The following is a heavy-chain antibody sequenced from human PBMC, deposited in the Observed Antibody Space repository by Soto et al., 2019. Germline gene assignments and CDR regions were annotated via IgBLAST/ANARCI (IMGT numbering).Heavy chain of an antibody. D-gene: IGHD1-20*01. CDR3: ARYKSNYYYGMDV. CDR2: IYYSGIT. CDR1: GGSISSYY. V-gene: IGHV4-59*01. J-gene: IGHJ6*02. Sequence: SETLSLTCTVSGGSISSYYGSWIRQPPGKGLKWIVYIYYSGITNYNHSLKSRVTISVDTSKNQFSLKLSSVTAADTAVYYCARYKSNYYYGMDVWGQGTTVTVSS.